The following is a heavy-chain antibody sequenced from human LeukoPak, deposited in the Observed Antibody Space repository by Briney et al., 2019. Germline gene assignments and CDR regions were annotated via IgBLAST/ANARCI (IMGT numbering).Heavy chain of an antibody. D-gene: IGHD6-25*01. CDR3: ALSGSGPADS. CDR1: GDSIRSHS. V-gene: IGHV4-59*11. Sequence: SEILSLTCAVCGDSIRSHSWSWIRLPPGKGLEWIGYTGSTNYNPSLKSRVIIAADTSMNQFSLKLTSVTAADTAVYYCALSGSGPADSWGQGIMVTVSS. J-gene: IGHJ4*02. CDR2: TGST.